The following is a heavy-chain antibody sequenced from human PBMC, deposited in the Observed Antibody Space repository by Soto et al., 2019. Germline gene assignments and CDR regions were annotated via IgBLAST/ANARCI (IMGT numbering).Heavy chain of an antibody. J-gene: IGHJ5*02. CDR1: GFTFSSYS. Sequence: PGGSLRLSCAASGFTFSSYSMNWVRQAPGKRLEWVSSISSSSSYIYYADSVKGRFTISRDNAKNSLYLQMNSLRAEDTAVYYCERAAVAGKNWFDPWGQGTLVTVSS. CDR3: ERAAVAGKNWFDP. CDR2: ISSSSSYI. D-gene: IGHD6-19*01. V-gene: IGHV3-21*01.